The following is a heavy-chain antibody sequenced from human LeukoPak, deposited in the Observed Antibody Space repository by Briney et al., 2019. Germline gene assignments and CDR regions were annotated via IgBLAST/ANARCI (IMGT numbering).Heavy chain of an antibody. D-gene: IGHD6-13*01. CDR2: IRYDGSNK. J-gene: IGHJ4*02. Sequence: GGSLRLSCAASGFTFSSYGMHWVRQAPGKGLEWVAFIRYDGSNKYHADSVKGRFTISRDNSKNTLYLQMNSLRAEDTAVYYCAKDRGQQLGFDYWGQGTLVTVSS. V-gene: IGHV3-30*02. CDR1: GFTFSSYG. CDR3: AKDRGQQLGFDY.